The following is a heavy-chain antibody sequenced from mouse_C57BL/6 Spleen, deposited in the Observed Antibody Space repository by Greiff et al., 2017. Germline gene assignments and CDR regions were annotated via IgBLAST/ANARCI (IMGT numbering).Heavy chain of an antibody. V-gene: IGHV1-52*01. CDR3: ARERFDY. J-gene: IGHJ2*01. CDR1: GYTFTSYW. CDR2: IDPSDSDT. Sequence: QVQLQQPGAELVRPGSSVKLSCKASGYTFTSYWMHWVKQRPIQGLEWIGNIDPSDSDTHYNQKFKDKATLTVDKSSSTAYMQLSSLTSEDSAVYYCARERFDYWGQGTTLTVSS.